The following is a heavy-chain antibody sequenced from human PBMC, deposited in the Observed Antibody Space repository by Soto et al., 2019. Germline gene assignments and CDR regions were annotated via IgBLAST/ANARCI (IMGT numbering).Heavy chain of an antibody. CDR2: ISPKSAGT. J-gene: IGHJ4*02. CDR3: ARPPGYISDWYYFDL. D-gene: IGHD3-9*01. V-gene: IGHV1-2*02. Sequence: QVQLVQSGAEVKKPGASVKVSCEASGYSFIDYYIHWVRQAPGQGFEWMGRISPKSAGTDNAKKFEDRVTLTWDTSLNTAYMELSSLKSDDTAVYYCARPPGYISDWYYFDLWGQGTRVTVSS. CDR1: GYSFIDYY.